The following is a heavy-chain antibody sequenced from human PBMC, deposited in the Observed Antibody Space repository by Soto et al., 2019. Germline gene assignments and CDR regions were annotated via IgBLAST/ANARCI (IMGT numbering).Heavy chain of an antibody. V-gene: IGHV1-2*02. CDR2: INPNSGGT. D-gene: IGHD1-26*01. CDR3: ARDVLYSGSLYYFDY. CDR1: GYTFTGYY. Sequence: ASVKVSCKASGYTFTGYYMHWVRQAPGQGLEWMGCINPNSGGTNYAQKFQGRVTMTRDTSISTAYMELSRLRSDDTAVYYCARDVLYSGSLYYFDYWGQGTLVTVSS. J-gene: IGHJ4*02.